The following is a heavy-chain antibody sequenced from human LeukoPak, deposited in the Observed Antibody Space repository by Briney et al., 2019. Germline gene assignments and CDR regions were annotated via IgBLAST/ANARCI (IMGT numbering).Heavy chain of an antibody. D-gene: IGHD6-19*01. CDR1: GFIFRSYA. CDR2: ISYDGSNK. V-gene: IGHV3-30*04. CDR3: ARDSRGAGIAVADPFFDC. J-gene: IGHJ4*02. Sequence: PGGSLRLSCAASGFIFRSYAMHWVRQAPGKGLEWVAIISYDGSNKKYAESVKGRFTISRDKSKNTLYLQMNSLRVEDTAVYYCARDSRGAGIAVADPFFDCWGQGTLVTVSS.